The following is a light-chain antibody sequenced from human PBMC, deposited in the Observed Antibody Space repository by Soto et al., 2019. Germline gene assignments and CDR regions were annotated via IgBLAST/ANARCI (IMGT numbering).Light chain of an antibody. J-gene: IGKJ2*01. CDR2: KVS. CDR1: QSLVYSDGSTY. V-gene: IGKV2-30*01. CDR3: MQGTYLHRT. Sequence: DVVMTQSPLSLPVTLGQPASISCRSRQSLVYSDGSTYLNWFQQRPGQSSRRLIYKVSDRESGVTDRLSGSVSGTDFTLPISSVEAEDVGVYYGMQGTYLHRTFGRGTKLEI.